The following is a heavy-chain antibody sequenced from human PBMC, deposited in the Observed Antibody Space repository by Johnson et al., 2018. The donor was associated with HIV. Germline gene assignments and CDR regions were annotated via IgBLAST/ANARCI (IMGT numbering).Heavy chain of an antibody. CDR3: ARGANSGSYFGAFDI. V-gene: IGHV3-30*04. CDR2: ISYDGSNT. Sequence: QVQVVESGGGVVQPGGSLRLSCAASGFTFSSYAMSWVRQAPGKGLEWVAVISYDGSNTYYADSVKGRFTISRDNPKNTLYLQMNSLRAEDTAVYYCARGANSGSYFGAFDIWGRGTMVTVSS. CDR1: GFTFSSYA. J-gene: IGHJ3*02. D-gene: IGHD1-26*01.